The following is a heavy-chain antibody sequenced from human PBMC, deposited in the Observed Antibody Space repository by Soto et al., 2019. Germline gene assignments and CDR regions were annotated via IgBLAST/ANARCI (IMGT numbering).Heavy chain of an antibody. CDR2: INPNSGGT. J-gene: IGHJ3*02. CDR1: GYTFTGYY. V-gene: IGHV1-2*04. Sequence: QVQLVQSGAEVKKPGASVKVSCKASGYTFTGYYMHWVRQAPGQGLEWMGWINPNSGGTNYAQKFQGWVTMTTDTYISTAYMDLSRLRSDDPAVYYCARAAQVERNPQSSFDIWGPGTMVTVSS. CDR3: ARAAQVERNPQSSFDI. D-gene: IGHD1-26*01.